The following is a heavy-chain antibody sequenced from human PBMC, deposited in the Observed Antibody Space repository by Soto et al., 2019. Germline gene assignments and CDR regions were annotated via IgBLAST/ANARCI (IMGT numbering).Heavy chain of an antibody. CDR3: AREVNTRGLDV. J-gene: IGHJ6*02. V-gene: IGHV1-8*01. CDR2: MNPNSGNT. Sequence: QVQLLQSGAEVKKPGASVKASCKASRYTFTSYDINWVRLATGQGLEWMGWMNPNSGNTAYAQKCEGRGILTSNLSISPAYRELSRLRAEETGAYYCAREVNTRGLDVWGQGTTVTVSS. CDR1: RYTFTSYD.